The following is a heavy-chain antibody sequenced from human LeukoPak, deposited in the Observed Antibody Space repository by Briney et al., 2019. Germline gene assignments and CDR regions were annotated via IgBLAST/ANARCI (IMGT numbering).Heavy chain of an antibody. CDR2: IIPIFGTA. J-gene: IGHJ4*02. V-gene: IGHV1-69*05. D-gene: IGHD5-18*01. CDR3: ARARDSSGHGLLAC. CDR1: GCTFSSYA. Sequence: SVKLSCKASGCTFSSYAISWVRQAPGQGLEWMGGIIPIFGTANYAQKFQGRVTITTDESTSTAYMELSSLRSEDTAVYYCARARDSSGHGLLACWGQGSLVTVSS.